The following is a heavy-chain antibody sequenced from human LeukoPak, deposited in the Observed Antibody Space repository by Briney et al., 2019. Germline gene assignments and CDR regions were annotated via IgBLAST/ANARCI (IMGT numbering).Heavy chain of an antibody. CDR1: GGSVSSGSYY. J-gene: IGHJ6*02. Sequence: SETLSLTCTVSGGSVSSGSYYWSWIRQPPGKGLEWIGYIYYSGSTNHNPSLKSRVTISVDTSKNQFSLKLSSVTAADTAVYYCATTGYYGMDVWGQGTTVTVSS. V-gene: IGHV4-61*01. D-gene: IGHD1-7*01. CDR2: IYYSGST. CDR3: ATTGYYGMDV.